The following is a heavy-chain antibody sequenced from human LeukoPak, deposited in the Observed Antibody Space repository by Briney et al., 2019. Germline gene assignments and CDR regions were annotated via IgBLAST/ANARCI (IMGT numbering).Heavy chain of an antibody. CDR1: GFTFRTYA. D-gene: IGHD7-27*01. V-gene: IGHV3-21*01. J-gene: IGHJ4*02. CDR2: MGGSGTSI. Sequence: PGGSLRLSCETSGFTFRTYAMNWVRQAPGKGLEWVSSMGGSGTSIYDADSEKGRFTISRDNAKNSLYLQMNSLRVDDTAVYYCAREEPGDLGQAFHYWGQGTLVTVSS. CDR3: AREEPGDLGQAFHY.